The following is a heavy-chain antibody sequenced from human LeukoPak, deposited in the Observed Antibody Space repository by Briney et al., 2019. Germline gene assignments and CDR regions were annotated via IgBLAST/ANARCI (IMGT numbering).Heavy chain of an antibody. J-gene: IGHJ4*02. V-gene: IGHV4-59*02. CDR1: GVSVRSSF. CDR3: ARHNGDSYLDL. CDR2: VHHSGNT. D-gene: IGHD2-21*01. Sequence: SATLSLTCTGSGVSVRSSFWSWIRQPPGKGLEYIGYVHHSGNTKYNPSLQSRVTMSVDTARSQFSLNLSSVTPADSAVYYCARHNGDSYLDLWAQGSLVTVSS.